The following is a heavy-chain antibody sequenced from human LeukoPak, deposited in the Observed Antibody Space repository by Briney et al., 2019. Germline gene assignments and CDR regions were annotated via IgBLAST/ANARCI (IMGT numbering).Heavy chain of an antibody. CDR3: AREGIAVAGKGTDY. CDR2: INPNSGGT. CDR1: GYTFTGYY. Sequence: ASVKVSCKASGYTFTGYYMHWVRQAPGRGLEWMGWINPNSGGTNYAQKFQGRVTMTRDTSISTAYMELSRLRSDDTAVYYCAREGIAVAGKGTDYWGQGTLVTVSS. J-gene: IGHJ4*02. D-gene: IGHD6-19*01. V-gene: IGHV1-2*02.